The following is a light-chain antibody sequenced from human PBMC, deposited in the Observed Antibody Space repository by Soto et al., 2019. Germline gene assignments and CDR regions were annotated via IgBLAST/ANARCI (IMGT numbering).Light chain of an antibody. J-gene: IGKJ1*01. Sequence: DIQMTQSPSTLSASVGDRVTITCRASQGISSWLAWYQQKPGKAPKLLIYDASSLESWVPSRFSGSGSGTEFTLTISSLQPDDFATYYCQQYNSYSPRTFGQGTKVEIK. CDR3: QQYNSYSPRT. CDR2: DAS. CDR1: QGISSW. V-gene: IGKV1-5*01.